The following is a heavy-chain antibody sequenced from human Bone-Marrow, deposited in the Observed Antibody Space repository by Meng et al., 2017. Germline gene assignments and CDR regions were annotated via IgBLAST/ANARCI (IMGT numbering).Heavy chain of an antibody. CDR1: LYTFTGYY. D-gene: IGHD3-10*01. CDR3: ARDGVGFGELYPWDY. V-gene: IGHV1-2*02. Sequence: SVNVSCQASLYTFTGYYMHWVRQAPGQGLEWMGWINPNSGGTNYAQKFQGRVTMTRDTSISTAYMELSRLRSDDTAVYYCARDGVGFGELYPWDYWGQGTLVTVSS. CDR2: INPNSGGT. J-gene: IGHJ4*02.